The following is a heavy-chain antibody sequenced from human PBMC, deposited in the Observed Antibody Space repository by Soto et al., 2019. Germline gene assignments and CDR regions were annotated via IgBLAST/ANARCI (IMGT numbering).Heavy chain of an antibody. CDR3: ARVGPLNGMDV. Sequence: SVGSLRLSCAASGFTFSSYDMHWVRQATGKGLEWVSAIGTAGDTYYTGSVKGRFTISRENAKNSLYLQMNSLRAGDTAVYYCARVGPLNGMDVWGQGTTVTVSS. CDR2: IGTAGDT. CDR1: GFTFSSYD. V-gene: IGHV3-13*01. D-gene: IGHD3-16*01. J-gene: IGHJ6*02.